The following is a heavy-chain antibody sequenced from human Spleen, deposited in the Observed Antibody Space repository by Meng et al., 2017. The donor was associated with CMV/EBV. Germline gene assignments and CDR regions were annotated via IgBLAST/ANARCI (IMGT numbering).Heavy chain of an antibody. CDR3: ARASDYYGSGSYPNNYGMDV. V-gene: IGHV4-39*07. J-gene: IGHJ6*02. Sequence: SETLSLTCTVSGGSISSSSYYWGWIRQPPGKGLEWIGSIYYSGSTYYNPSLKSRVTISVDTSKNQFSLKLSSVTAADTAVYYCARASDYYGSGSYPNNYGMDVWGQGTTVTVSS. CDR1: GGSISSSSYY. D-gene: IGHD3-10*01. CDR2: IYYSGST.